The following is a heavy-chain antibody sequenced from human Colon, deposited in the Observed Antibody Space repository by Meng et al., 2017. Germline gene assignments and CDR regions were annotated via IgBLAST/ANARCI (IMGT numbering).Heavy chain of an antibody. D-gene: IGHD3-22*01. CDR1: GDSLSSVNHY. CDR3: ARYYYDSSGVTYFDP. V-gene: IGHV4-31*03. J-gene: IGHJ5*02. Sequence: QVQLQQPGPGLVKPPQTLSPTCTVSGDSLSSVNHYCSWSRQHPGKGLEWIGYFYFSGNTYYHPSLKSRVTISVDTSKNQFSLNLRSVTAADTAVYYCARYYYDSSGVTYFDPWGQGTLVTVSS. CDR2: FYFSGNT.